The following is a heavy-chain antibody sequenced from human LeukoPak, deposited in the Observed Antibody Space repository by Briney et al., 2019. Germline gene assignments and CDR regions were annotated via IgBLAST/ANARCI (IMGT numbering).Heavy chain of an antibody. J-gene: IGHJ5*02. CDR2: IKQDGSEI. V-gene: IGHV3-7*01. D-gene: IGHD5-18*01. Sequence: GGSLRLSCAASGFTFSIYWMGWVRQAPGKGLEWVANIKQDGSEIYYVDSVKGRFTISRDNAKNSLYLQMNSLRAEDTAIYYCARVLGYGWFDPWGQGTLVTVSS. CDR3: ARVLGYGWFDP. CDR1: GFTFSIYW.